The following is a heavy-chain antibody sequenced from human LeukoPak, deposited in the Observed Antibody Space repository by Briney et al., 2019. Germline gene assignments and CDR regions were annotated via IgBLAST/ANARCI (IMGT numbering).Heavy chain of an antibody. Sequence: GESLKISCKGSGYSFTSYWIGWVRQMPGKGLEWMGMIYPGDSGTRYNPSFQGQVTISADKSISTAYLQWSSLKASDTAMYYCARHLSSSIWYNYNYYMDVWGKGTTVTVSS. V-gene: IGHV5-51*01. J-gene: IGHJ6*03. D-gene: IGHD6-13*01. CDR3: ARHLSSSIWYNYNYYMDV. CDR1: GYSFTSYW. CDR2: IYPGDSGT.